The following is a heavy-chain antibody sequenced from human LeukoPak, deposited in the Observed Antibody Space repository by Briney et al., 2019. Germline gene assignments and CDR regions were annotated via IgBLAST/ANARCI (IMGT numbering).Heavy chain of an antibody. J-gene: IGHJ4*02. V-gene: IGHV3-7*01. CDR1: GFTFSSYW. CDR3: ARGPSYYDFWSGYSLPYYFDY. CDR2: IKQDGSEK. Sequence: GGSLRLSCAASGFTFSSYWMSWVRQAPGKGLEWVANIKQDGSEKYYVDSVKGRFTISRDNAKNSLYLQMNSRRAEDTAVYYCARGPSYYDFWSGYSLPYYFDYWGQGTLVTVSS. D-gene: IGHD3-3*01.